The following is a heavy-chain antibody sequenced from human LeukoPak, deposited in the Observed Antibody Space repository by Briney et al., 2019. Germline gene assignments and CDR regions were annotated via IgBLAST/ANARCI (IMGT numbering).Heavy chain of an antibody. V-gene: IGHV4-39*01. Sequence: SETLSLTCTVSGGSINTKYYYWGWIRQPPGKGLEWIGSIYYSGRTSYNPSLQSRVTISVDTSKNQFSLKVSSVTAADTAVYYCTRPGYGGSFYLGEYYYYYDFDVWGQGTTVIVSS. D-gene: IGHD6-13*01. CDR1: GGSINTKYYY. CDR3: TRPGYGGSFYLGEYYYYYDFDV. CDR2: IYYSGRT. J-gene: IGHJ6*02.